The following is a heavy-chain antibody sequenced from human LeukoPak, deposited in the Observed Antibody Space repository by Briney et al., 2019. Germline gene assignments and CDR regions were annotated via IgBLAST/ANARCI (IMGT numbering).Heavy chain of an antibody. V-gene: IGHV3-21*01. CDR1: GFTFSSYS. Sequence: GGSLRLSCAASGFTFSSYSMNWVRQAPGKGLEWVSSISSSSSYIYYADSVKGRFTISRDNAKNSLYLQMNSLRAEDTAVYYCAREVVAAATHWFDPWGQGTLVTVSS. J-gene: IGHJ5*02. D-gene: IGHD6-13*01. CDR2: ISSSSSYI. CDR3: AREVVAAATHWFDP.